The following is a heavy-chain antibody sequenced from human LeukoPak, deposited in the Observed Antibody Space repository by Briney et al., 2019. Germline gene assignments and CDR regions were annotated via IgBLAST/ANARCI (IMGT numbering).Heavy chain of an antibody. CDR1: GYTLTELS. CDR2: FDPEDGET. Sequence: ASVRVSFKVSGYTLTELSMHWARQAPGKGLEWMGGFDPEDGETIYAQKFQGRVTMTEDTSTDTAYMELSSLRSEDTAVYYCATVPRSPIWFGEPAFDPWGQGTLVTVSS. CDR3: ATVPRSPIWFGEPAFDP. V-gene: IGHV1-24*01. J-gene: IGHJ5*02. D-gene: IGHD3-10*01.